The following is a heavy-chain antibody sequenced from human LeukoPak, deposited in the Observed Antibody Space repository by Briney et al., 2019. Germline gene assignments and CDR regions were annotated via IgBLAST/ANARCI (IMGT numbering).Heavy chain of an antibody. CDR1: GFTFSTYW. V-gene: IGHV3-7*04. CDR2: IKQDGSEK. D-gene: IGHD3-3*01. Sequence: GGSLRLSCAASGFTFSTYWMSWVRQAPGKGLEWVANIKQDGSEKYYVDSVKGRFTISRDNAKNSLYLQMDSLRAEDTAVYYCAGGVFGVVIDYWAREPWSPSPQ. CDR3: AGGVFGVVIDY. J-gene: IGHJ4*02.